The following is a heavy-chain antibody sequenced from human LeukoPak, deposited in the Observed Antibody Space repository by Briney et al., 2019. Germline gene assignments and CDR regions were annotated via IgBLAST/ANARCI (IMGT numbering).Heavy chain of an antibody. Sequence: SVKVSCKASGGTFSSYTISWARQAPGQGLEWMGRIIPILGIANYAQKFQGRVTITADKSTSTAYMELSSLRSEDTAVYYCARLDYYDSSGYRMPYAFDIWGQGTMVTASS. D-gene: IGHD3-22*01. J-gene: IGHJ3*02. V-gene: IGHV1-69*02. CDR1: GGTFSSYT. CDR3: ARLDYYDSSGYRMPYAFDI. CDR2: IIPILGIA.